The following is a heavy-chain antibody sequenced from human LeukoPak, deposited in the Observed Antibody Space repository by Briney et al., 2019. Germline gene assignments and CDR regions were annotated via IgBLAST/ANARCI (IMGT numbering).Heavy chain of an antibody. J-gene: IGHJ4*02. Sequence: GSLRLSCAASGFTFSSYSMNWVRQAPGKGLEWVSYISSSSSTIYYADSVKGRFTISRDNAKNSLYLQMNSLRAEDTAVYYCARDSDSYSGYDEPVFDYWGQGTLVTVSS. CDR1: GFTFSSYS. D-gene: IGHD5-12*01. CDR3: ARDSDSYSGYDEPVFDY. V-gene: IGHV3-48*01. CDR2: ISSSSSTI.